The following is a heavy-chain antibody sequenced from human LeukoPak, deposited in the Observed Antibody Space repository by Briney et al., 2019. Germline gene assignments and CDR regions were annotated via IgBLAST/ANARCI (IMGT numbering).Heavy chain of an antibody. D-gene: IGHD2-15*01. J-gene: IGHJ4*02. CDR2: INPNSGGT. V-gene: IGHV1-2*02. CDR1: GYTFTGYY. Sequence: APVKVSCKASGYTFTGYYMHWVRQAPGQGLEWMGWINPNSGGTNYAQKFQGRVTMTRDTSISTAYMELSRLRSDDTAVYYCAREDCSGGSCYWIDYWGQGTLVTVSS. CDR3: AREDCSGGSCYWIDY.